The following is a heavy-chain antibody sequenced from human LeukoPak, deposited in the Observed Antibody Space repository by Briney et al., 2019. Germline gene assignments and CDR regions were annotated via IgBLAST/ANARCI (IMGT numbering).Heavy chain of an antibody. Sequence: GGSLRLSCAASGFTFDDYAMHWVRQAPGKGLEWVSLISWDGGSTYYADSVKGRFTISRDNSKNSLYLQMNSLRAEDTALYYCAKPLLRFLEGRSAFDIWGQGTMVTVSS. CDR2: ISWDGGST. J-gene: IGHJ3*02. D-gene: IGHD3-3*01. CDR3: AKPLLRFLEGRSAFDI. V-gene: IGHV3-43D*03. CDR1: GFTFDDYA.